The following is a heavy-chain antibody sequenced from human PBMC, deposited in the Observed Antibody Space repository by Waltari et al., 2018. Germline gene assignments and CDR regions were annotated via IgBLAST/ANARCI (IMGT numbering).Heavy chain of an antibody. D-gene: IGHD3-10*01. Sequence: QVQLLQSGAEVKKPGASVTVACMDSGCTFTSRYPSWVRQAPGQGLEWMGWSRGNNGTTNYAQKLQGRVTMNTDTSTNTAYMELRNLRSDDTAVYYCARLSGSGGSYYFDNWGQGTVVTVSS. J-gene: IGHJ4*02. V-gene: IGHV1-18*04. CDR1: GCTFTSRY. CDR2: SRGNNGTT. CDR3: ARLSGSGGSYYFDN.